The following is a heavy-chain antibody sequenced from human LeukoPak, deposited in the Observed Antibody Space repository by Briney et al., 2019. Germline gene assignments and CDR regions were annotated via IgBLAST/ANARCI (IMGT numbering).Heavy chain of an antibody. CDR3: ARFSISWSYFDS. CDR1: GGSISSSSYY. D-gene: IGHD6-13*01. Sequence: SETLSLTCTVSGGSISSSSYYWGWIRQPPGKGLEWTGSIYYSGSTYYNPSLKSRVTISVDTSKNHVSLKLSSMAAADTAVYYCARFSISWSYFDSWGQGTLVTVSS. CDR2: IYYSGST. V-gene: IGHV4-39*07. J-gene: IGHJ4*02.